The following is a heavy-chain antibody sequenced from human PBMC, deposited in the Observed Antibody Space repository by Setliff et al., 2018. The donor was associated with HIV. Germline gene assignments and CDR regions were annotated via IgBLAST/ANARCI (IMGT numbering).Heavy chain of an antibody. D-gene: IGHD3-22*01. CDR1: GYSFTSYW. V-gene: IGHV5-51*01. Sequence: GESLKISCEASGYSFTSYWIGWVRQLPGKGREWMAILYPGDSDTRYSPSFQSQVTVSADKSIGTAYLQWNSLKASDTALYFCARAPNSPYYSNVWYADHWGQGTLVTVSS. CDR2: LYPGDSDT. J-gene: IGHJ5*02. CDR3: ARAPNSPYYSNVWYADH.